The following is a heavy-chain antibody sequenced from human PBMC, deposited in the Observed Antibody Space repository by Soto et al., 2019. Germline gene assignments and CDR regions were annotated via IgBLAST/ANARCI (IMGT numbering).Heavy chain of an antibody. J-gene: IGHJ4*02. CDR2: VYWHDAK. CDR1: GFSLTNPGLG. D-gene: IGHD1-1*01. Sequence: QITLKHSGPTLVKPTQTLTLTCTVSGFSLTNPGLGVGWILQPPGKALEWLTLVYWHDAKRYSSSLRDRLTIARDTSNNQVVLSMTNMDPEDSATYYCVRLMSPYTTGYFDYWGQGMLVTVSS. V-gene: IGHV2-5*01. CDR3: VRLMSPYTTGYFDY.